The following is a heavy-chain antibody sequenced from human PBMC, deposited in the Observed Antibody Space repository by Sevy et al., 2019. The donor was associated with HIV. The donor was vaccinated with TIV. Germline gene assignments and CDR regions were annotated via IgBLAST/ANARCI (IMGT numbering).Heavy chain of an antibody. J-gene: IGHJ5*02. CDR2: INESGIT. D-gene: IGHD2-2*01. V-gene: IGHV4-34*01. Sequence: SETLSLTCAVHDGSFSGYYWNWIRQLPGKGLEWIGEINESGITYYNPALKSRVTISVDTSKKQFSLKLNSVTAVDSAVYFCARSPPVVVVPGAPSWFDPWGQGTLVIVS. CDR1: DGSFSGYY. CDR3: ARSPPVVVVPGAPSWFDP.